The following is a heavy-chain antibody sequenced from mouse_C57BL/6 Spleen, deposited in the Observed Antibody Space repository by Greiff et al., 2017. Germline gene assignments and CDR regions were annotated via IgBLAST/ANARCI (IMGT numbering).Heavy chain of an antibody. CDR1: GYTFTSYW. CDR3: ARGGNWDLYYYAMDY. V-gene: IGHV1-69*01. J-gene: IGHJ4*01. D-gene: IGHD4-1*02. CDR2: IDPSDSYT. Sequence: QVQLQQPGAELVMPGASVKLSCKASGYTFTSYWMHWVKQRPGQGLEWIGEIDPSDSYTNYNQKFKGKSTLTVDKSSSTAYMQLSSLTSEDSAVYYCARGGNWDLYYYAMDYWGQGTSVTVSS.